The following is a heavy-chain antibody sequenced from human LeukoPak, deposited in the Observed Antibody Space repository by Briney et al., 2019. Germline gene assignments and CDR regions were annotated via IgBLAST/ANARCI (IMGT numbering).Heavy chain of an antibody. CDR2: IKQDGSEK. Sequence: PGGSLRLSCAASGFTFSSYWMSWVRQAPGKGLEWVANIKQDGSEKYYVDSVKGRFTISRDNTKNSPYLQMNSLRAEDTAVYYCARGAQYSWLVNWFDPWGQGTLVTVSS. J-gene: IGHJ5*02. CDR1: GFTFSSYW. V-gene: IGHV3-7*04. D-gene: IGHD6-19*01. CDR3: ARGAQYSWLVNWFDP.